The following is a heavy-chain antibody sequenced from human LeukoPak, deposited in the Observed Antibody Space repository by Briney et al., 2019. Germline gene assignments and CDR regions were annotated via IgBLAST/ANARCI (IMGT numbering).Heavy chain of an antibody. CDR3: ARGSSFSNY. CDR2: ITSYSSTI. D-gene: IGHD2-2*01. CDR1: GFPFSSYS. V-gene: IGHV3-48*04. J-gene: IGHJ4*02. Sequence: GGSLRLSCAASGFPFSSYSMNWVRQAPGRGLEWVSYITSYSSTIYYADSVKGRFTISRDNAKNSLYLQMNRLRAEDTAFYYCARGSSFSNYWGQGTLVTVSS.